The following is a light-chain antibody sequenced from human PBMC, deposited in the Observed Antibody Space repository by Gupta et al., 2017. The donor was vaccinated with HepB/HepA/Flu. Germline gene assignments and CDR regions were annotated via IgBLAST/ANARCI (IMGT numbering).Light chain of an antibody. CDR3: QSADSSIQV. Sequence: SYELTQPPSVSVSPGQTARITCSGDALPKQYAYWYQQKPGQAPVLVLYKDSERPSGIPERFSGSSSGTTVTLTISGVQAEDEADYYCQSADSSIQVFGGGTKLTVL. V-gene: IGLV3-25*03. CDR2: KDS. J-gene: IGLJ3*02. CDR1: ALPKQY.